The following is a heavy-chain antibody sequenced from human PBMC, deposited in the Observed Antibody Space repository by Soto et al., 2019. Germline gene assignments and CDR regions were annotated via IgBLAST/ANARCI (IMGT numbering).Heavy chain of an antibody. CDR2: IYYSGST. CDR3: ERSLSDSLTGYPAVGLDY. D-gene: IGHD3-9*01. J-gene: IGHJ4*03. CDR1: GGSISSGGYY. Sequence: SETLSLTCTVSGGSISSGGYYWSWIRQHPGKGLEWIGNIYYSGSTYYNPSLKSRVTISVDTSKNQFSLKLSSVTAADTAVYFGERSLSDSLTGYPAVGLDYWGQGTMVTVSS. V-gene: IGHV4-31*03.